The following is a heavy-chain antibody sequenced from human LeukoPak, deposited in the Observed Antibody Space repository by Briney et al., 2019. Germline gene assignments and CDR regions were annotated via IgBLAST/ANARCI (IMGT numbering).Heavy chain of an antibody. CDR1: GYTLTELS. CDR3: ATGYLSDGFDI. V-gene: IGHV1-24*01. J-gene: IGHJ3*02. Sequence: ASVMVSCKVSGYTLTELSMHWVRQTPGKGLEWMGGFDLEYGETIYAQRFQDRVTMTEDTSTDTAYMELSSLRSEDTAIYYCATGYLSDGFDIWGQGTLVTVSS. CDR2: FDLEYGET. D-gene: IGHD2-2*02.